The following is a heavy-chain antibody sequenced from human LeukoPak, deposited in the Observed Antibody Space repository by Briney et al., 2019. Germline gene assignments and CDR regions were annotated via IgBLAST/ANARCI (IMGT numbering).Heavy chain of an antibody. CDR2: IYYSGST. CDR3: ARGRFLDAFDI. D-gene: IGHD3-3*01. Sequence: PSETLSLTGTVSGGSISSYYWSWIRQPPGKGLEWIGYIYYSGSTKYKPSLKSRVTISVDTSKNQFSLKLSSVTAADTAVYYCARGRFLDAFDIWGQGTMVTVSS. CDR1: GGSISSYY. V-gene: IGHV4-59*01. J-gene: IGHJ3*02.